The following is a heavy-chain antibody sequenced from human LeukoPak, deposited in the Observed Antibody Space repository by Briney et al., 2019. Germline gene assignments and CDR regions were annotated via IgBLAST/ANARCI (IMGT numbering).Heavy chain of an antibody. CDR1: GGSISSSSYY. Sequence: PSETLSLTCTVSGGSISSSSYYWGWIRQPPGKGLEWIGSIYYSGSTYYNPSLKSRVTISVDTSKNQFSLKLSSVTAADTAVYYCAGDWELLQRAFDIWGQGTMVTVSS. CDR2: IYYSGST. V-gene: IGHV4-39*07. D-gene: IGHD1-26*01. CDR3: AGDWELLQRAFDI. J-gene: IGHJ3*02.